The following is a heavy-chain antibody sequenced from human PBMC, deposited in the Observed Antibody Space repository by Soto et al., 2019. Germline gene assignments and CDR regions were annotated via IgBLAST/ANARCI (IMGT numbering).Heavy chain of an antibody. J-gene: IGHJ3*02. CDR3: ARGLYYYDSSGYYYDAFDI. CDR2: IIPIFGTA. V-gene: IGHV1-69*06. D-gene: IGHD3-22*01. CDR1: GGTFSSYA. Sequence: SVKVSCKASGGTFSSYAISWVRQAPGQGLEWMGGIIPIFGTANYAQKFQGRVTITADKSTSTAYMELSSLRSEDTAVYYCARGLYYYDSSGYYYDAFDIWGQGTMVTVSS.